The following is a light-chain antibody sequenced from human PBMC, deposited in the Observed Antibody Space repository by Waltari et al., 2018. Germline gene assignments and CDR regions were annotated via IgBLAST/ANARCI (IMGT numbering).Light chain of an antibody. J-gene: IGLJ1*01. CDR3: CSYAGSYTGV. Sequence: QSALTQPRSVSGSPGQSVTISCTGTSTDIGVYNYVSWYQQHPGKAPKLMIYDVTKRPSGVPDRFSGSKSGNTASLTISGLQAEDEADYYCCSYAGSYTGVFG. V-gene: IGLV2-11*01. CDR2: DVT. CDR1: STDIGVYNY.